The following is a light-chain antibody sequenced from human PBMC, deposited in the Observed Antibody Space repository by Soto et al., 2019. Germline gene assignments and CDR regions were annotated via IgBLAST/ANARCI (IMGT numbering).Light chain of an antibody. CDR2: GAS. CDR3: QQYTNWLPIT. Sequence: ILLTQSPATLSVSPGERVTFSWRASQSVSSNLAWYQQKPGQAPRLLIYGASIRANGIPARFSGSGSGTDFTLTLRSLQSEDFAFYYCQQYTNWLPITFGQGTRLEIK. J-gene: IGKJ5*01. V-gene: IGKV3-15*01. CDR1: QSVSSN.